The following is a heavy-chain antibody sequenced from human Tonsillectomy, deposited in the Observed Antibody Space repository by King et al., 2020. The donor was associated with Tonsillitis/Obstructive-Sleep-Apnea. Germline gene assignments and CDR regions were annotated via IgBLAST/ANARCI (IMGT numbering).Heavy chain of an antibody. Sequence: QLQLQESGPGLVKPSETLSLTCTVSGGSISSYYWSWIRQPPGKGLEWIGYIYYSGSTDYNPSLKSRIIISVDTSKNQFSLKLSSVTAADTAVYYCARAPRYLTGTTGNWFDPWGQGTLVTVSS. CDR1: GGSISSYY. CDR3: ARAPRYLTGTTGNWFDP. J-gene: IGHJ5*02. D-gene: IGHD1-7*01. CDR2: IYYSGST. V-gene: IGHV4-59*01.